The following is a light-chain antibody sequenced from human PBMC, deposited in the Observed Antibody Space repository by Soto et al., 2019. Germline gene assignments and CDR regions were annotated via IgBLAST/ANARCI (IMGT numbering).Light chain of an antibody. V-gene: IGKV3-15*01. CDR3: QQYNNWPRT. CDR1: QPVHSN. CDR2: GAS. Sequence: EIVMTQSPATVSVSPGDRVTLSCRASQPVHSNVAWYQHKPGQAPRLLIYGASFRATGMPARFSGSGFGTEFTLTISSLQSEDFAVYYCQQYNNWPRTFGQGTKVEV. J-gene: IGKJ1*01.